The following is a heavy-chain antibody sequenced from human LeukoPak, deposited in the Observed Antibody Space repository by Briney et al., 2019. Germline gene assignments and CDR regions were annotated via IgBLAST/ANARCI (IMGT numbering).Heavy chain of an antibody. J-gene: IGHJ4*02. CDR3: ASLGH. V-gene: IGHV3-48*04. CDR2: ISSSSSTI. D-gene: IGHD1-26*01. CDR1: GFTLSSYI. Sequence: PGGSLRLSCAASGFTLSSYIMNWVRQAPRKGLAWVSYISSSSSTIYYADSVKGRFPISIDNAKNSLYLQMNSLRAEDTAVYYCASLGHWGQGALVTVSS.